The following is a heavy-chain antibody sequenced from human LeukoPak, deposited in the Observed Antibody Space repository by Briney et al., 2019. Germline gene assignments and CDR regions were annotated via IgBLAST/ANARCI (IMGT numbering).Heavy chain of an antibody. V-gene: IGHV4-61*01. CDR2: LPYVGSI. Sequence: SETLSLTCTVSGGSISTGSYYWSWFRQPPGKGLEWLGYLPYVGSISYNPSLKSRVTISADTSKNQFSLKLSSVTCADTAVYYCARHVKSRYYDSSGYSDWFDPWGQGTLVTVSS. J-gene: IGHJ5*02. D-gene: IGHD3-22*01. CDR1: GGSISTGSYY. CDR3: ARHVKSRYYDSSGYSDWFDP.